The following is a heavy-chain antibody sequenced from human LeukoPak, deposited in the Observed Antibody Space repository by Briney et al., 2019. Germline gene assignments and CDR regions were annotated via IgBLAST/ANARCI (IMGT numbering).Heavy chain of an antibody. CDR1: GFTFSSYA. V-gene: IGHV3-30*04. CDR3: ARAGVYGFPYFDY. D-gene: IGHD6-13*01. CDR2: ILFDGSNK. J-gene: IGHJ4*02. Sequence: PGGSLRLSCAASGFTFSSYAMHWVRQAPGKGLEWVTVILFDGSNKYSADSVKGRLTISRDNSKNTLSLQMNSLRAEDTAVYYCARAGVYGFPYFDYWGQGTLVTVSS.